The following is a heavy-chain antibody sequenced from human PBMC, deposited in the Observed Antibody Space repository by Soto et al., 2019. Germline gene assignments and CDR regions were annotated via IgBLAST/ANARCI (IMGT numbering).Heavy chain of an antibody. CDR2: INHSGST. Sequence: SETLSLTCAVYGGSFSGYYWSWIRQPPGKGLEWIGEINHSGSTNYNPSLKSRVTISVDTSKNQFSLKLSSVTAADTAVYYCARALKPIAARYYYYYMDVWGKGTTVTLSS. CDR3: ARALKPIAARYYYYYMDV. J-gene: IGHJ6*03. CDR1: GGSFSGYY. D-gene: IGHD6-6*01. V-gene: IGHV4-34*01.